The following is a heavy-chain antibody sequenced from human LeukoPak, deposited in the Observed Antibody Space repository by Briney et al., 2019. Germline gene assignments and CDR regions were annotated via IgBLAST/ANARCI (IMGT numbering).Heavy chain of an antibody. D-gene: IGHD4-17*01. V-gene: IGHV3-30*03. Sequence: PGGSLRLSCAASGFTFSIYGMHWVRQAPGKGLGWVAVISSGGSTKSYADSVKGRFTISRDNSKNTLYLQMNSLRAEDTAVYYCASGDYVDYWGQGTLVTVSS. J-gene: IGHJ4*02. CDR2: ISSGGSTK. CDR3: ASGDYVDY. CDR1: GFTFSIYG.